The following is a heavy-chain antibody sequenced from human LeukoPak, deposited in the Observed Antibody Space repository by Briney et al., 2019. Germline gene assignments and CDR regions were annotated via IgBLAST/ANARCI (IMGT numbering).Heavy chain of an antibody. J-gene: IGHJ4*02. Sequence: ASVKVSCKASGYTFTSYYMHWVRQAPGQGLEWMGIINPSGGSTSYAQKFQGRVTMTRDTSTSTVYMELSSLRSEDTAVYYCAREGYYDILTGHYMIYDYWGQGTLVTVSS. V-gene: IGHV1-46*01. CDR2: INPSGGST. CDR1: GYTFTSYY. D-gene: IGHD3-9*01. CDR3: AREGYYDILTGHYMIYDY.